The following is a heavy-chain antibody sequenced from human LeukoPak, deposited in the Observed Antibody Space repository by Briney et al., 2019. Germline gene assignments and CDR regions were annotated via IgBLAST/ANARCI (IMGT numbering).Heavy chain of an antibody. CDR3: ARDQAFDWFYYYYGMDD. CDR1: GFTFNNYA. Sequence: QTGGSLRLSCAASGFTFNNYALSWVRQAPGKGLEWVSTIGTSINNTYYADSVKGRFTISRDNSNHTLSLQMSSLRAEDTAIYYCARDQAFDWFYYYYGMDDWGLGTTVIVSS. D-gene: IGHD3-9*01. CDR2: IGTSINNT. V-gene: IGHV3-23*01. J-gene: IGHJ6*02.